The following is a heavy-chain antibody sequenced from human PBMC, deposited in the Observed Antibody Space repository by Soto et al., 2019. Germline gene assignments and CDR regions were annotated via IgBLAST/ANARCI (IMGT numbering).Heavy chain of an antibody. Sequence: ASVKVSCKASGYTFTSYGISWVRQAPGQGLEWMGWISAYNGNTNYAQKLQGRVTMTTDTSTSTAYMELRSLRSDDTAVYYCARVPPYCDFRRPNGMDVWGPGTTVTVSS. V-gene: IGHV1-18*01. CDR1: GYTFTSYG. J-gene: IGHJ6*02. CDR2: ISAYNGNT. D-gene: IGHD3-16*01. CDR3: ARVPPYCDFRRPNGMDV.